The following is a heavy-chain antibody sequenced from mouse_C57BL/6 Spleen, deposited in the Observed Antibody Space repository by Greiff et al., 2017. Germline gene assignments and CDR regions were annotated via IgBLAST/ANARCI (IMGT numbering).Heavy chain of an antibody. CDR2: IYPGSGNT. CDR3: ARGGDSGDARDY. J-gene: IGHJ4*01. V-gene: IGHV1-76*01. CDR1: GYTFTDYY. Sequence: QVQLQQSGAELVRPGASVKLSCKASGYTFTDYYINWVKQRPGQGLEWIARIYPGSGNTYYNEKFKGKATLTAEKSSSTAYMQLSSLTSEDSAVYFCARGGDSGDARDYWGQGTSVTVSA.